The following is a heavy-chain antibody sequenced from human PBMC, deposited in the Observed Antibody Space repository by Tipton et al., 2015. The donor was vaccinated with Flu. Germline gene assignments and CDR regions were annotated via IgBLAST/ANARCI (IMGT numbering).Heavy chain of an antibody. Sequence: QVQLVQSGAEVKKPGSSVRVSCKASGGSFISYFFSWVRQAPGQRLEWMGGIVPGANIVHYAQKFQGRVTITADESTTTAYMQLSSLRSDDSGVYYCAREDDWNTDRYYYYGMHAWGQGTTVTVSS. CDR3: AREDDWNTDRYYYYGMHA. J-gene: IGHJ6*02. CDR1: GGSFISYF. CDR2: IVPGANIV. V-gene: IGHV1-69*12. D-gene: IGHD1/OR15-1a*01.